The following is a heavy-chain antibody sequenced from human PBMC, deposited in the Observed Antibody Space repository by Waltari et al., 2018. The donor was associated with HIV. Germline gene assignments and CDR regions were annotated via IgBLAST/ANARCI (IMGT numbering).Heavy chain of an antibody. J-gene: IGHJ6*02. CDR2: SSYDGSNK. V-gene: IGHV3-30-3*01. CDR3: ARDTHYGMDV. CDR1: GVTFSSNA. Sequence: QVQLVESGGGVVQPGKSLRLSCAACGVTFSSNAMHWVRQAPGKGLEWVAVSSYDGSNKYSAYSVKGRFTISRDNSKNTLYLQMNSLRAEDTAMYYCARDTHYGMDVWGQGTTVTVSS.